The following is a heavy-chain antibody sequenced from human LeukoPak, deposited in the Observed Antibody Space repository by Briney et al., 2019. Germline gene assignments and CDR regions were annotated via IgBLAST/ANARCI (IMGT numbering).Heavy chain of an antibody. D-gene: IGHD3-10*01. CDR2: ISAYNGNT. CDR3: ARVQRVTFPLKYYFDY. J-gene: IGHJ4*02. V-gene: IGHV1-18*01. Sequence: ASVKISCKASGYTFTSHGISWVRQAPGQGLEWMGWISAYNGNTNYAQKLQGRVTMTTDTSTSTAYMELRSLRSDDTAVYYCARVQRVTFPLKYYFDYWGQGTLVTVSS. CDR1: GYTFTSHG.